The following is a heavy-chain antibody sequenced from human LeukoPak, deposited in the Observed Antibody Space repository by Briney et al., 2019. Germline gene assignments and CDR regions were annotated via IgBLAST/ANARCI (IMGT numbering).Heavy chain of an antibody. V-gene: IGHV1-2*02. D-gene: IGHD3-16*01. Sequence: ASVKVSCKASGYTFTSYGISWVRQAPGQGLEWMGWIKPKSGGTQFAQKFQGRVTMDRDTSLSTVYMELSGLRSGDTAIYYCASAESHDYGETWGQGTLVTVSS. J-gene: IGHJ4*02. CDR3: ASAESHDYGET. CDR2: IKPKSGGT. CDR1: GYTFTSYG.